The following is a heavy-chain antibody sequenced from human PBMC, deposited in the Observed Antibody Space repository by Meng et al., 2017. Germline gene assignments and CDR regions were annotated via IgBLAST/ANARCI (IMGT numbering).Heavy chain of an antibody. CDR3: ARGTDYGDYYFDY. V-gene: IGHV4-4*02. Sequence: QGAGPGRGRLWGTVSRACGVSGGSMRGSNGGSWVRQPPGKGLGGVGEIYHSGSTNDHPSLKSRVTISVDKSKNQFSLKLSSVTAAETAVYYCARGTDYGDYYFDYWGQGTLVTVSS. CDR1: GGSMRGSNG. J-gene: IGHJ4*02. D-gene: IGHD4-17*01. CDR2: IYHSGST.